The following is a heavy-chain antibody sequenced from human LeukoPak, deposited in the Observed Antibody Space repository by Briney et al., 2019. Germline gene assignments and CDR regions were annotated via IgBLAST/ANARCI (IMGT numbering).Heavy chain of an antibody. CDR3: ARELGGRGTY. CDR1: GYTFTGYY. V-gene: IGHV1-2*02. D-gene: IGHD3-16*01. J-gene: IGHJ4*02. CDR2: INPNSGGT. Sequence: EASVKVSCKASGYTFTGYYMHWVRQAPGQGLEWMGWINPNSGGTNYAQKFQGRVTMTRDTSISTAYMELSGLRSDDTAVYYCARELGGRGTYWGQGTLVTVSS.